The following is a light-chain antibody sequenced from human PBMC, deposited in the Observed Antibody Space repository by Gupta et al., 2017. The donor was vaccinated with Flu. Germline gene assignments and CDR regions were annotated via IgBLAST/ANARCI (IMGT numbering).Light chain of an antibody. CDR3: QQSYSTPIT. J-gene: IGKJ5*01. V-gene: IGKV1-39*01. Sequence: DIQMTQSPSSLSASVGDRVTITCRASRSISTSLSWYHQKPGKAPKLLIYDSSSLQSGVPSRFSGSGSGTDFTLTITSLQPEDFATFYCQQSYSTPITFGQGTRLEIK. CDR1: RSISTS. CDR2: DSS.